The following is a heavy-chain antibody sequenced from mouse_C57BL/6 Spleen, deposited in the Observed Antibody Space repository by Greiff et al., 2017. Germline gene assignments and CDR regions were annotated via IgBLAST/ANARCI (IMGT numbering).Heavy chain of an antibody. J-gene: IGHJ3*01. CDR3: ARAYDYDAWFAY. CDR2: INPNNGGT. V-gene: IGHV1-26*01. Sequence: EVQLQQSGPELVKPGASVKITCKASGYTFTDYYMNWVKQSHGKSLEWIGDINPNNGGTSSNQQFKGKATLTVDKASSTAYMELRSLTSEDSAVYYCARAYDYDAWFAYWGQGTLVTVSA. D-gene: IGHD2-4*01. CDR1: GYTFTDYY.